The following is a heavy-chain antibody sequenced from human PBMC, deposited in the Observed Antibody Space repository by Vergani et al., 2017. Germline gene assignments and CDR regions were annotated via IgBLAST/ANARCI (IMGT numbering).Heavy chain of an antibody. J-gene: IGHJ5*02. Sequence: QVQLQQWGAGLLKPSETLSLTCAVYGGSFSGYYWSWIRQPPGKGLEWVGEINPSGSTNYNPSLTSRVTIAVDTSKNQFSLMLSSVTAAATAVYYCARKIRGRERLWFDPWGQGTLVTVSS. D-gene: IGHD5-18*01. CDR1: GGSFSGYY. CDR3: ARKIRGRERLWFDP. V-gene: IGHV4-34*01. CDR2: INPSGST.